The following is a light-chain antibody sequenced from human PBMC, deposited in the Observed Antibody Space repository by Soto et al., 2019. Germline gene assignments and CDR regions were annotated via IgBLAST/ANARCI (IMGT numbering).Light chain of an antibody. CDR2: EVY. CDR1: SSDVGSSNF. Sequence: QSVLAQPPSASGSPGQSVTISCTGISSDVGSSNFVSWYQQHPGKAPRLLIYEVYKRPSGVPDRFSGSKSGNTASLTVSGLQADDEADYYCSSYAGSTNIVFGIGTKVTVL. J-gene: IGLJ1*01. V-gene: IGLV2-8*01. CDR3: SSYAGSTNIV.